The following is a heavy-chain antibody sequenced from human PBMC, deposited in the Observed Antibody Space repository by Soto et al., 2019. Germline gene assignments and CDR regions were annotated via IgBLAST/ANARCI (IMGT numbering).Heavy chain of an antibody. Sequence: ASVKVSCKASGYTFTSYALSGVRHAPGQGLEWMGWISTYNGNTNYAQNLQGRVTMTTDISTNTAYMELRSLRSDDTAVYSCARVVGGIPVAGSWNWFDPWGQGTLVTVSS. J-gene: IGHJ5*02. CDR1: GYTFTSYA. CDR2: ISTYNGNT. D-gene: IGHD6-19*01. V-gene: IGHV1-18*04. CDR3: ARVVGGIPVAGSWNWFDP.